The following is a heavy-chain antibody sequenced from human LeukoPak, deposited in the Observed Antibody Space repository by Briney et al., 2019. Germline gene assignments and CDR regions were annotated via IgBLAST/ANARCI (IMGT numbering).Heavy chain of an antibody. CDR1: GYTLTELS. CDR3: ATDEHCSSTSCRDY. CDR2: FDPEDGET. Sequence: ASVKASCKVSGYTLTELSMHWVRQAPGKGLEWMGGFDPEDGETIYAQKFQGRVTMTEDTSTDTAYMELSSLRSEDTAVYYCATDEHCSSTSCRDYWGQGTLVTVSS. D-gene: IGHD2-2*01. J-gene: IGHJ4*02. V-gene: IGHV1-24*01.